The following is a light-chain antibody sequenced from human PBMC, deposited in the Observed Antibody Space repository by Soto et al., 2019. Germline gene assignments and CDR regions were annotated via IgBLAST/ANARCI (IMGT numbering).Light chain of an antibody. Sequence: DIQMTQSPSSLSASVGDRVTITCQASQDISNYLNWYQQKPGKAPKLLIYDASNLETGVPSRFSGSGSGTDFTFTISSLQPEDIATYYCQQLNSYPSSTFGGGTKVEIK. CDR2: DAS. J-gene: IGKJ4*01. V-gene: IGKV1-33*01. CDR1: QDISNY. CDR3: QQLNSYPSST.